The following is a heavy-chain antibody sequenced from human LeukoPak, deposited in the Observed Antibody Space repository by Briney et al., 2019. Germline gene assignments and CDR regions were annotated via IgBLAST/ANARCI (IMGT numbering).Heavy chain of an antibody. CDR2: IASSVSTR. J-gene: IGHJ4*02. V-gene: IGHV3-48*03. CDR1: GFTFSSYE. D-gene: IGHD6-19*01. CDR3: AREIVSAVAGNFDC. Sequence: GGSLRLSCAASGFTFSSYEMNWVRQAPGKGLEWVSYIASSVSTRTYADSVRGRFTISRDNAKNSLYLEMNSLRAEDTAVYYCAREIVSAVAGNFDCWGQGTLVTVSS.